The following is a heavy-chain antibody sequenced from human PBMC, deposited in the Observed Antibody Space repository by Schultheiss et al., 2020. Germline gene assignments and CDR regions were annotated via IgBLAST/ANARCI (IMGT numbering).Heavy chain of an antibody. CDR3: ARGRGGFDY. Sequence: GGSLRLSCATSGFTFSTYGMHWVRQAPGKGLEWVGRIKSKTDGGTTDYAAPVKGRFTISRDDSKNTLYLQMNSLRAEDTAVYYCARGRGGFDYWGQGTLVTVSS. D-gene: IGHD3-10*01. J-gene: IGHJ4*02. CDR2: IKSKTDGGTT. V-gene: IGHV3-15*01. CDR1: GFTFSTYG.